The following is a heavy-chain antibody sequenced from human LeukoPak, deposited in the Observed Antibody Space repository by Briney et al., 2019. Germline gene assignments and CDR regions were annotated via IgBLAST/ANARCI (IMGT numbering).Heavy chain of an antibody. J-gene: IGHJ6*02. V-gene: IGHV4-31*03. CDR1: GDSISSGGYY. D-gene: IGHD1-26*01. Sequence: PSETLSLTCTVSGDSISSGGYYWSWVRQHPGKGLEWIGYIYYRGSIYYNPSLKSRATMSVDASKNQFSLILSSVTAADTAVYYCARNLVGATGVYYYYYGMDVWGQGTTVTVSS. CDR2: IYYRGSI. CDR3: ARNLVGATGVYYYYYGMDV.